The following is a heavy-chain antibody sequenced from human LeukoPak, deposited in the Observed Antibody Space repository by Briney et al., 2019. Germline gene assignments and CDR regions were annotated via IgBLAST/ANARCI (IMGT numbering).Heavy chain of an antibody. CDR2: IWYDGKNK. CDR3: ARQGFDGSVLLRAFYDY. V-gene: IGHV3-33*01. D-gene: IGHD3-10*01. Sequence: GGSLRLSCAASGFTFRSCGMHWVRQAPGKGLEWVAIIWYDGKNKYYADSVKGRFTISRDNSKNTLYLQMNSLRAEDAAVYYCARQGFDGSVLLRAFYDYWGQGALVTVSS. CDR1: GFTFRSCG. J-gene: IGHJ4*02.